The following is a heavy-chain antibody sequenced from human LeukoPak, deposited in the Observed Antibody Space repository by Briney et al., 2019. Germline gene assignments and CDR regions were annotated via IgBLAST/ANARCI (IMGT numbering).Heavy chain of an antibody. Sequence: SVKVSCKASGGTFISYAISWVRQAPGQGLEWMGGIIPIFGTANYAQKFQGRVTITADKSTSTAYMELSSLRSEDTAVYYCASSTSPYYYYYMDVWGKGTTVTISS. CDR3: ASSTSPYYYYYMDV. J-gene: IGHJ6*03. CDR1: GGTFISYA. V-gene: IGHV1-69*06. D-gene: IGHD2-2*01. CDR2: IIPIFGTA.